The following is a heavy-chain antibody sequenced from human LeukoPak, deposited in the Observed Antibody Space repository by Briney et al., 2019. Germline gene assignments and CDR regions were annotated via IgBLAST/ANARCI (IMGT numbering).Heavy chain of an antibody. Sequence: ASVKVSCKASGYTFTSYDINWVRQATGQGLEWMGWMNPNSFNTGYAQKLQGRVTMTTDTSTSTAYMELRSLRSDDTAVYYCARDRDYGPDYWGQGTLVTVSS. CDR2: MNPNSFNT. V-gene: IGHV1-8*02. CDR3: ARDRDYGPDY. CDR1: GYTFTSYD. D-gene: IGHD3-16*01. J-gene: IGHJ4*02.